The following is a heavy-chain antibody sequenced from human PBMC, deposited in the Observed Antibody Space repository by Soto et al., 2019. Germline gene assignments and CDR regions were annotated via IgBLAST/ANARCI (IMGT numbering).Heavy chain of an antibody. CDR3: ARAGQYYYSSGYVN. CDR2: ISVYNGNT. V-gene: IGHV1-18*01. J-gene: IGHJ4*02. CDR1: GYSFATSG. D-gene: IGHD3-22*01. Sequence: QVKLVQSGTEVKKPGASLKVSCKASGYSFATSGISWVRQAPGQGLEWMGWISVYNGNTNYDQKLHDRVTMTTDTSTTTAYLELRSLRSDDTAVYYCARAGQYYYSSGYVNWGQGTLVTVSS.